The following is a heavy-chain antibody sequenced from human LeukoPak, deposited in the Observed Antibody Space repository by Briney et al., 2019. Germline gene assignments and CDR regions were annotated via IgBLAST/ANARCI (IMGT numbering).Heavy chain of an antibody. V-gene: IGHV3-23*01. CDR1: GFTFSSYA. D-gene: IGHD6-13*01. J-gene: IGHJ6*04. CDR3: AKYRIEAAGTWLDA. CDR2: ISGSGGST. Sequence: GGSLRLSCAASGFTFSSYAMSWVRQAPGKGLEWVTAISGSGGSTYYADSVKGRFTISRDNSKNTLYLQMNSLRAEDTAVYYCAKYRIEAAGTWLDAGGKGPTAPSPQ.